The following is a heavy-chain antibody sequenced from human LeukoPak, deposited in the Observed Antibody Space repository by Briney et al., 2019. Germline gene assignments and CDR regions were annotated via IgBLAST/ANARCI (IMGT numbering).Heavy chain of an antibody. Sequence: GESLKISCKGSGYSFTTYWINWVRQMPGKGLEWMGIIYVGDSETRYSPSFQGQVTISADKSISTAYLQWSSLKASDAAMYYCARHGSPDKYGMDVWGQGTTVTVSS. V-gene: IGHV5-51*01. CDR1: GYSFTTYW. J-gene: IGHJ6*02. CDR2: IYVGDSET. D-gene: IGHD2-15*01. CDR3: ARHGSPDKYGMDV.